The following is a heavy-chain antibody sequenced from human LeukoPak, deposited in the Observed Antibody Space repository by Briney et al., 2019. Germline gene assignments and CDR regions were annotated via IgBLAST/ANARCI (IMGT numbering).Heavy chain of an antibody. D-gene: IGHD2-15*01. Sequence: QTGGSLRLSCAASGFTFSLYSMNWVRQAPGKGLEWVSYIRSSSSTIYYADSVKGRFTISRDNAKNSLYLQMNSLRAEDTAVYYCAKEVVVRSWGQGTLVTVSS. V-gene: IGHV3-48*01. J-gene: IGHJ5*02. CDR2: IRSSSSTI. CDR3: AKEVVVRS. CDR1: GFTFSLYS.